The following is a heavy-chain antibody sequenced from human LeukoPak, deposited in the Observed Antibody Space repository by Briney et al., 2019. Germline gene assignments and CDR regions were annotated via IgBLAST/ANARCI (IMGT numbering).Heavy chain of an antibody. Sequence: PGGSLRLSCAASGFTVSSIHMVWVRQAPGKGLEWVSVTYTGGNSYYEDSVKGRFIISRDISKNTLYLQMNSLRAEDSALYYCARGGRGSAAVVAPRSFDIWGQGTMVTVSS. D-gene: IGHD3-22*01. J-gene: IGHJ3*02. V-gene: IGHV3-53*01. CDR1: GFTVSSIH. CDR2: TYTGGNS. CDR3: ARGGRGSAAVVAPRSFDI.